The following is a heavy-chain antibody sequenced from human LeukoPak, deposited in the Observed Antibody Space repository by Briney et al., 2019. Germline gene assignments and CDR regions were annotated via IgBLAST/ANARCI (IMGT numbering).Heavy chain of an antibody. V-gene: IGHV3-53*01. CDR3: ARRAGAYSHPYDY. D-gene: IGHD4/OR15-4a*01. Sequence: GSLRLSCTVSGFTVSSNSMSWVRQAPGKGLEWVSFVYSDNTHYSDSVKGRFTISRDNSKNTLYLQMNSLRAEDTAVYYCARRAGAYSHPYDYWGQGTLVTVSS. CDR1: GFTVSSNS. J-gene: IGHJ4*02. CDR2: VYSDNT.